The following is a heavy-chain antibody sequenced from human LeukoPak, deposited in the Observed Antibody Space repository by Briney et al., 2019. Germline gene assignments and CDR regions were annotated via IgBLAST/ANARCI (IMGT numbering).Heavy chain of an antibody. CDR2: INTNTGNP. J-gene: IGHJ4*02. CDR1: GYTFTSYD. Sequence: ASVKVSCKASGYTFTSYDINWVRQATGQGLEWMGWINTNTGNPTYAQGFTGRFVFSLDTSVSTAYLQISSLKAEDTAVYYCARVGIAARPTQLYYFDYWGQGTLVTVSS. CDR3: ARVGIAARPTQLYYFDY. V-gene: IGHV7-4-1*02. D-gene: IGHD6-6*01.